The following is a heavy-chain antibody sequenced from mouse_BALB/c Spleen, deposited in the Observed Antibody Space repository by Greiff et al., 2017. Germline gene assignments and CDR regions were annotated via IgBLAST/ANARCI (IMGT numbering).Heavy chain of an antibody. CDR1: GFTFSDYY. CDR2: ISDGGSYT. Sequence: DVKLVESGGGLVKPGGSLKLSCAASGFTFSDYYMYWVRQTPEKRLAWVATISDGGSYTYYPDSLKGRFTISRDNAKNNLYLQMSSLKSEDTAMYYCARDPTNAMDYWGQGTSVTVSS. V-gene: IGHV5-4*02. CDR3: ARDPTNAMDY. J-gene: IGHJ4*01.